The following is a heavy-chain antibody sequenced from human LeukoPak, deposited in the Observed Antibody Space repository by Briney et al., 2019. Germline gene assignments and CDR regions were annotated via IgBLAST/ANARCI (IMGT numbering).Heavy chain of an antibody. D-gene: IGHD4-17*01. CDR2: ISRSSSYI. Sequence: GGSLRLSCAASGFIFTNYSMNWVRQAPGKGLEWVSSISRSSSYIYYAASVKGRFTISRDNAKNSLYLQMNSLRVGDTAVYYCARENTHDYGLLVWGQGTLVTVSS. CDR1: GFIFTNYS. V-gene: IGHV3-21*01. CDR3: ARENTHDYGLLV. J-gene: IGHJ4*02.